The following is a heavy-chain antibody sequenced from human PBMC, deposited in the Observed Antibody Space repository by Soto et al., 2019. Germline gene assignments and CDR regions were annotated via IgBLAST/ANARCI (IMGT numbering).Heavy chain of an antibody. CDR2: INPHSGAT. Sequence: ASVKVSCKASGYIFSANYIHWVRQAPGQGLEWLGWINPHSGATNYAQKFLGRVTMSADTSASTAYMDLARLKSDDTAVYYCVSAHALGFSTWFDPWGRGTLVTVSS. CDR1: GYIFSANY. D-gene: IGHD3-10*01. CDR3: VSAHALGFSTWFDP. V-gene: IGHV1-2*02. J-gene: IGHJ5*02.